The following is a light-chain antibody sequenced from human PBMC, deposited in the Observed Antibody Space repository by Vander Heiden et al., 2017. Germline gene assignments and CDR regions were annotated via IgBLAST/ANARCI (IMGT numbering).Light chain of an antibody. CDR3: QQYDNLP. CDR1: QDISNY. CDR2: DAS. V-gene: IGKV1-33*01. J-gene: IGKJ1*01. Sequence: DIQLTQSPSYLSASVGDRVTITCQASQDISNYLNWYQQKPGKAPKLLIYDASNLETGVPSRFSGSGSGTDFTFTISSLQPEDIATYYCQQYDNLPFGQGTKVEIK.